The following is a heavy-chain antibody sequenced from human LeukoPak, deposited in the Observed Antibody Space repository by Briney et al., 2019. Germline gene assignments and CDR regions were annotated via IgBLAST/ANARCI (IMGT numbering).Heavy chain of an antibody. CDR2: INHSGST. V-gene: IGHV4-34*01. Sequence: SETLSLTCAVYGGSFSGYYWSWIRQPPGKGLEWIGEINHSGSTSYNPSLKSRVTISVDTSKNQFSLKLSSVTAADTAVYYCARGRGEMATTNFDYWGQGTLVTVSS. CDR1: GGSFSGYY. CDR3: ARGRGEMATTNFDY. J-gene: IGHJ4*02. D-gene: IGHD5-24*01.